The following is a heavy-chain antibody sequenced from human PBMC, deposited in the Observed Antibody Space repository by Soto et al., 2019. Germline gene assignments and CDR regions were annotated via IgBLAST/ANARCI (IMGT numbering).Heavy chain of an antibody. CDR2: ISTNSGNT. Sequence: QIQLVQSGPEVKKPGASVKVSCKASGYIFNNYGISWVRQAPGQGLDWVGWISTNSGNTDYEHKLQGRLTMTTDTSTSTAYMELRSLRSDDTAVHYCARSTRRGYYNGRWFDPWGQGTLVTVTS. V-gene: IGHV1-18*01. D-gene: IGHD3-9*01. CDR3: ARSTRRGYYNGRWFDP. J-gene: IGHJ5*01. CDR1: GYIFNNYG.